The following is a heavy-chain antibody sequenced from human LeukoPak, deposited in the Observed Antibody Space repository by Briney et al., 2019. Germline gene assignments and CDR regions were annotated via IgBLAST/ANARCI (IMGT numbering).Heavy chain of an antibody. J-gene: IGHJ4*02. CDR3: ARGGYSGSHGGERFDY. CDR1: GGTFSSYA. V-gene: IGHV1-69*06. D-gene: IGHD1-26*01. CDR2: IIPIFGTA. Sequence: ASVKVSCKASGGTFSSYAISWVRQAPGQGLEWMGGIIPIFGTANYAQKFQGRVTITADKSTSTAYMELSSLRSEDTAVYYCARGGYSGSHGGERFDYWGQGSQVTVSS.